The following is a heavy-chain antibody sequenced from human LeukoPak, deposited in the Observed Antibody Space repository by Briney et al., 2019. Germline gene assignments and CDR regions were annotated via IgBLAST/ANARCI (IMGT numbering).Heavy chain of an antibody. CDR3: ARQGRVDDWDSDY. CDR1: GGSISSRSYY. J-gene: IGHJ4*02. CDR2: IYYSGST. V-gene: IGHV4-39*01. D-gene: IGHD1-26*01. Sequence: SETLSLTCTVSGGSISSRSYYWGWIRQPPGKGLEWIGSIYYSGSTYYNPSLKSRVTISVDTSKNQSSLKLSSVTAADTAVYYCARQGRVDDWDSDYWGQGTLVTVSS.